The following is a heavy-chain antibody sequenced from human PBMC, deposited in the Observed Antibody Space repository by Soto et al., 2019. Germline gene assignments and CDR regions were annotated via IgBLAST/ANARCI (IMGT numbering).Heavy chain of an antibody. J-gene: IGHJ4*02. CDR3: AMETY. Sequence: SVKVYFKASGGPFSSSAISWVRQAPGQGLEWMGRIVPIFGLTNYAQKWQGRVTITADESTSTVYMEVSSLRSDDTAVYYCAMETYWGQGTMVTVSS. D-gene: IGHD3-3*01. V-gene: IGHV1-69*13. CDR2: IVPIFGLT. CDR1: GGPFSSSA.